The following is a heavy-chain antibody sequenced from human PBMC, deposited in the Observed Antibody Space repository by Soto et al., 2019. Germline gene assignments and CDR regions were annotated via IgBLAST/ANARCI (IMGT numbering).Heavy chain of an antibody. CDR3: ARSLLVGYGLEGESD. D-gene: IGHD5-18*01. Sequence: QVQLVQSGAEVKKPGASVKVSCKASGYTFTSYGISWVRQAPGQGLEWMGWISAYNGNTNYAQKLQGRVTMTTDTAKRTAYLELRSLRSEDTAVYYCARSLLVGYGLEGESDWGQGTLGTVSS. J-gene: IGHJ4*02. CDR1: GYTFTSYG. CDR2: ISAYNGNT. V-gene: IGHV1-18*01.